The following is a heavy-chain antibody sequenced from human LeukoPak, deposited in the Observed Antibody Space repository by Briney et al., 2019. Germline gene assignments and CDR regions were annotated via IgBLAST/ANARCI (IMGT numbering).Heavy chain of an antibody. CDR1: GYTFTSYG. J-gene: IGHJ5*02. Sequence: GASVKVSCKASGYTFTSYGISWVRQAPGQGLEWMGWISAYNGNTNYAQKFQGRVTMTRNTSISTAYMELSSLRSEDTAVYYCARAPQNQLLWFGESRAVNWFDPWGQGTLVTVSS. V-gene: IGHV1-18*01. D-gene: IGHD3-10*01. CDR3: ARAPQNQLLWFGESRAVNWFDP. CDR2: ISAYNGNT.